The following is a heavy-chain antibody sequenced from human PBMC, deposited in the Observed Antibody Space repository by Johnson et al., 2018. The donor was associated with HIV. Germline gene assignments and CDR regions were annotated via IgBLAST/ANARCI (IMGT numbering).Heavy chain of an antibody. J-gene: IGHJ3*01. CDR1: GFTFSNSA. Sequence: QVQLVESGGGVVQPGRSLRLSCAASGFTFSNSAMHWVRQAPGKGLEWVAVISYDRSNKYYADSVKGRFTISRDNSKNTLYLQMSSLRPEDTAVHYCAEDGYRAALDVWGQGTMVTVST. CDR3: AEDGYRAALDV. V-gene: IGHV3-30-3*01. CDR2: ISYDRSNK. D-gene: IGHD5-24*01.